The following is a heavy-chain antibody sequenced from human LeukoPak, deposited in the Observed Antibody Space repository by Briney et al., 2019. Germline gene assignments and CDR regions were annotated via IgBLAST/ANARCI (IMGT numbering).Heavy chain of an antibody. D-gene: IGHD4-17*01. CDR2: INPGNGDT. CDR3: ATASMTTVTTVDYYYYGMDV. Sequence: GASVKVSCKGSGYTFTNYAVHWVRQAPGQRLEWLGWINPGNGDTKYSQNFQGRVTVTSDTSAATAYVELNSLTSEDTAVYYCATASMTTVTTVDYYYYGMDVWGQGTTVTVSS. J-gene: IGHJ6*02. V-gene: IGHV1-3*01. CDR1: GYTFTNYA.